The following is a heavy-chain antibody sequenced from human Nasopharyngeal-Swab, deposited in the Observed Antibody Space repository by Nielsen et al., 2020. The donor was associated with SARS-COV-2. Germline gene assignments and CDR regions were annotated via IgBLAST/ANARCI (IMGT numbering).Heavy chain of an antibody. Sequence: VRQAPGKGLEWVAVISYDGSNKYYADSVEGRFTISRDNSKNTLYLQMNSLRAEDTAVYYCARGRTGLAFDYWGQGTLVTVSS. V-gene: IGHV3-30*03. J-gene: IGHJ4*02. D-gene: IGHD3/OR15-3a*01. CDR3: ARGRTGLAFDY. CDR2: ISYDGSNK.